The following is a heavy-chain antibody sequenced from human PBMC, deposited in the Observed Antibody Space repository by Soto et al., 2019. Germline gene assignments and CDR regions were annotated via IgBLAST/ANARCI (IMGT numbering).Heavy chain of an antibody. Sequence: QVQLVQSGAEVKKPGSSVKVSCKASGGTFSSYAISWVRQAPGQGLEWMGGIIPIFGTANYAQKFQGRVTXXAXEXXSTAYMELSSLRSEDTAVYYCASAGLVVAATLFDYWGQGTLVTVSS. D-gene: IGHD2-15*01. J-gene: IGHJ4*02. V-gene: IGHV1-69*12. CDR1: GGTFSSYA. CDR2: IIPIFGTA. CDR3: ASAGLVVAATLFDY.